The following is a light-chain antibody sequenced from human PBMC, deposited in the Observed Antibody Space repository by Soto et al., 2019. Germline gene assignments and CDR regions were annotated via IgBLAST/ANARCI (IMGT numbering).Light chain of an antibody. J-gene: IGKJ2*01. CDR1: QSVSSSY. CDR2: GAS. V-gene: IGKV3-20*01. CDR3: QQYDSSPMFT. Sequence: EIVLTQSPGTLSLSPGERATLSCRASQSVSSSYLAWYQQKPGQAPRLLIYGASSRAAGIPDRFSGSESGTDFTLTISRLEPEDFAVFYCQQYDSSPMFTFGRGTRVDIK.